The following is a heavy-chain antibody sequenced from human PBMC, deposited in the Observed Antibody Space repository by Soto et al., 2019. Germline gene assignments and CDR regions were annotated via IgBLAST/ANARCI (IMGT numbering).Heavy chain of an antibody. CDR2: IYHSGST. V-gene: IGHV4-30-2*01. J-gene: IGHJ4*02. CDR1: GGSISSGGYS. CDR3: ARAGLRRYYFDY. D-gene: IGHD3-16*02. Sequence: KPSETLSLTCAVSGGSISSGGYSWSWIRQPPGKGLEWIGYIYHSGSTYCNPSLKSRVTISVDRSKNQFSLKLSSVTAADTAVYYCARAGLRRYYFDYWGQGTLVTVSS.